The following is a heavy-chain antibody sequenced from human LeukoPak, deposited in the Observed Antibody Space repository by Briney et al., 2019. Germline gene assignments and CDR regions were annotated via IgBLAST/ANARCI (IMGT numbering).Heavy chain of an antibody. CDR1: GGSISSYY. Sequence: TSETLSLTCTVSGGSISSYYWSWIRQPPGKGLEWIGYIYYSGSTNYNPSLKSRVTISVDTSKNQFSLKLSSVTAADTAVYYCARVDHYYDSSGYAFDIWGQGTLVTVSS. J-gene: IGHJ4*02. CDR3: ARVDHYYDSSGYAFDI. V-gene: IGHV4-59*01. CDR2: IYYSGST. D-gene: IGHD3-22*01.